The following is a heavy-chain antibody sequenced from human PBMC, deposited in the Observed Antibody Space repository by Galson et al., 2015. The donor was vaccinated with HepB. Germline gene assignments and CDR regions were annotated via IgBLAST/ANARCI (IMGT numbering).Heavy chain of an antibody. Sequence: SLRLSCAASGFTFSDYYMSWIRQAPGKGLEWISYISGSGSYIDYAVSVKGRFTVSRDNANGSLYLQTNNLRAEDTAIYYCATSGSPAYHGYFDPWGQGTLVTVSS. CDR1: GFTFSDYY. CDR2: ISGSGSYI. J-gene: IGHJ5*02. CDR3: ATSGSPAYHGYFDP. D-gene: IGHD1-26*01. V-gene: IGHV3-11*06.